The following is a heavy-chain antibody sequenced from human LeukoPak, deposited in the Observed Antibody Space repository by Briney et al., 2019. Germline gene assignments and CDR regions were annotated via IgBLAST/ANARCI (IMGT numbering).Heavy chain of an antibody. D-gene: IGHD3-10*01. CDR3: ARSYSGASYFDS. J-gene: IGHJ4*02. CDR2: INHSGST. Sequence: SETLSLTCAVYGGSFRGYYWNWIRQPPGKGLEWIGEINHSGSTNDNPSLKSRVTISVDTSKNQFSLKLSSVTAADTAVFHCARSYSGASYFDSWGQGTLVTVSS. V-gene: IGHV4-34*01. CDR1: GGSFRGYY.